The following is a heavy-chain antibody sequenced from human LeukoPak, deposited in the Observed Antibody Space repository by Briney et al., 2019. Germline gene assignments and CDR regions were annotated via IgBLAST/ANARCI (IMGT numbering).Heavy chain of an antibody. Sequence: ASVKVSCKASGYTFTSYDINWVRQATGQGLEWMGWMNPNSGNTGYAQKFQGRVTMTRNTSISTAYMELSSLRSEDTAVYYCAIGGQGDGTWDYWGQGTLVTVSS. CDR2: MNPNSGNT. CDR1: GYTFTSYD. CDR3: AIGGQGDGTWDY. D-gene: IGHD1-1*01. J-gene: IGHJ4*02. V-gene: IGHV1-8*01.